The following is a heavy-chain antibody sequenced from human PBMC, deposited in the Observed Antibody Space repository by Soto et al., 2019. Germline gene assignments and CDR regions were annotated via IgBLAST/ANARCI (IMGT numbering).Heavy chain of an antibody. CDR2: IYYSGST. J-gene: IGHJ5*02. Sequence: QVQLQESGPGLVKPSQTLSLTCTVSGGSISSGGYYWSWIRQHPGKGLEWIGYIYYSGSTYYNPSLKSRVTISVDTSKNQFSLKLSSVTAADTAVYYCVRENYYDSSGYYPQTNWFDPWGQGTLVTVSS. D-gene: IGHD3-22*01. V-gene: IGHV4-31*03. CDR1: GGSISSGGYY. CDR3: VRENYYDSSGYYPQTNWFDP.